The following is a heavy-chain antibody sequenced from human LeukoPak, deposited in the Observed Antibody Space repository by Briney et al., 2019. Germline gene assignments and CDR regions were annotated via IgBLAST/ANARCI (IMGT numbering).Heavy chain of an antibody. CDR3: AKTGGPWD. V-gene: IGHV3-73*01. CDR2: IRSKANSYAT. J-gene: IGHJ4*02. D-gene: IGHD7-27*01. Sequence: PGGSLKLSCAASGFTFSGSAMHWVRQASGKGLEWVGRIRSKANSYATAYAASVKGRFTISRDDSKNTAYLQMNSLKTEDTAVYYCAKTGGPWDWGQGTLVTVSS. CDR1: GFTFSGSA.